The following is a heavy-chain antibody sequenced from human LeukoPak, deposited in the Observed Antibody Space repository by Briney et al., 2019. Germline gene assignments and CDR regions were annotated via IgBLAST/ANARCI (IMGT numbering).Heavy chain of an antibody. J-gene: IGHJ4*02. Sequence: GGSLRLSCAASGFTFSSYGMHWVRQAPGKGLEWVAVISYDGSNKHYADSVKGRFTISRDNSKNTLYLQMNSLRAEDTAVYYCAKDLNLLLWFGESHFDYWGQGTLVTVSS. D-gene: IGHD3-10*01. V-gene: IGHV3-30*18. CDR1: GFTFSSYG. CDR3: AKDLNLLLWFGESHFDY. CDR2: ISYDGSNK.